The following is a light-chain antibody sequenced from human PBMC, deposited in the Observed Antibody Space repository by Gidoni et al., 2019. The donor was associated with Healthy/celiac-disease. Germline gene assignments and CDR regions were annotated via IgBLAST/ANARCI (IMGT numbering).Light chain of an antibody. Sequence: DIQLTQPPSPLSASVGDRVTITSRASQSICSYLNWYQQKPGKAAKQLIYDAARLQSGVPSRISSSRAGTDVTLTISSRQQEDDATYYCQKSYSNPLTFGEGTKVEIK. V-gene: IGKV1-39*01. CDR3: QKSYSNPLT. CDR1: QSICSY. J-gene: IGKJ4*02. CDR2: DAA.